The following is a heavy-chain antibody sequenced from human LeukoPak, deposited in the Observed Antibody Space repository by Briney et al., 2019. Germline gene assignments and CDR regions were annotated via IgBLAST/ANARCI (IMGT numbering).Heavy chain of an antibody. CDR2: INHSGST. D-gene: IGHD4-17*01. CDR1: GGSFSGYY. J-gene: IGHJ4*02. CDR3: ARRLGDYPPIEVPSGPRGIDY. Sequence: SETLSLTCAVYGGSFSGYYWSWIRQPPGKGLEWIGEINHSGSTNYNPSLKSRVTISVDTSKNQFPLKLSSVTAADTAVYYCARRLGDYPPIEVPSGPRGIDYWGQGTLVTVSS. V-gene: IGHV4-34*01.